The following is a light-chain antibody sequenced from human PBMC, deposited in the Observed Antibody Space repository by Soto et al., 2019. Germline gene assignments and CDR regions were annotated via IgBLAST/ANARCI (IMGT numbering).Light chain of an antibody. CDR3: QQYNVHFT. V-gene: IGKV1-5*03. CDR1: QSISNW. Sequence: DIQMTQSPSTLSASVGDRVTITCRASQSISNWLAWYQQKPGKAPKLLIYRASSLETGVPSRFSGSGSGTEFTLTISSLQPDDFASYYCQQYNVHFTFAQWTKLEIK. CDR2: RAS. J-gene: IGKJ2*01.